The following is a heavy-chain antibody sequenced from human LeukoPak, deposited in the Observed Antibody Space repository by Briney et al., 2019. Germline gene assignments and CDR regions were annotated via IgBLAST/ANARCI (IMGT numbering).Heavy chain of an antibody. CDR2: IYYNGGT. D-gene: IGHD1-26*01. Sequence: SETLSLTCSVSGGSISPYLWSWIRQPPGEGLEWIGCIYYNGGTSSSPSLKSRVTMSVDSSKNQFSLRLRSVTAADTAVYYCARLGRYMAATGTPNFDYWGQGILVTVSS. CDR3: ARLGRYMAATGTPNFDY. CDR1: GGSISPYL. V-gene: IGHV4-59*08. J-gene: IGHJ4*02.